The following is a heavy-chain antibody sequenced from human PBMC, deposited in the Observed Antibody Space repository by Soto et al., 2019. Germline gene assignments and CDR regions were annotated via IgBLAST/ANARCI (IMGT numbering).Heavy chain of an antibody. CDR3: VYPRSTVIIPPS. CDR2: ISSNGVGT. J-gene: IGHJ4*02. CDR1: GFTFSSFA. Sequence: GGSLRLSCSASGFTFSSFAMPWVRQAPGKGLEYVSGISSNGVGTYYADSVKGRFTISRDNSKDTLYHQMSSLRPEDTAVYYCVYPRSTVIIPPSWGQGTLVTVSS. D-gene: IGHD4-17*01. V-gene: IGHV3-64D*06.